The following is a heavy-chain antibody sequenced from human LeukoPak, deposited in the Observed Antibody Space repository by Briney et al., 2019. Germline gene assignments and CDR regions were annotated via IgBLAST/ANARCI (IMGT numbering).Heavy chain of an antibody. Sequence: ASVKVSCKASGYTFTGYYMHWVRQAPGQGLKWMGWINPNSGGTNYAQKFQGRVTMTRDTSISTAYMELSRLRSDDTAVYYCARAADYSKDFDYWGQGTLVTVSS. D-gene: IGHD4-11*01. J-gene: IGHJ4*02. CDR1: GYTFTGYY. V-gene: IGHV1-2*02. CDR2: INPNSGGT. CDR3: ARAADYSKDFDY.